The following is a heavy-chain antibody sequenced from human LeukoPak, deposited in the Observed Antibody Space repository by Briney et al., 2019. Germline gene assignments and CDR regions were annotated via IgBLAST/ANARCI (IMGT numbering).Heavy chain of an antibody. CDR2: IYYSGST. Sequence: SETLSLTCTVSGGSVSSGDYYWSWIRQPPGQGLEWIGYIYYSGSTYYNPSLKSRITISVDTSKNQFSLKLSSVTAADTALYYCARGITRRRTFDIWGQGTMVTVSS. J-gene: IGHJ3*02. CDR1: GGSVSSGDYY. D-gene: IGHD3-10*01. V-gene: IGHV4-30-4*01. CDR3: ARGITRRRTFDI.